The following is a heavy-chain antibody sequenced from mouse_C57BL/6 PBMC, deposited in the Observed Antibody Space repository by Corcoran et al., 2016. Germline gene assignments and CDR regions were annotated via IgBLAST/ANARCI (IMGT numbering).Heavy chain of an antibody. CDR1: GYAFSSYW. V-gene: IGHV1-80*01. CDR3: ASYSNYEFSD. D-gene: IGHD2-5*01. Sequence: QVQLQLSGATLVKPGASVTISCQASGYAFSSYWMNWVKQRPGKGLAWLGQISPGDGDTNYNGKFKGKATLTAVKSSSTAYMQLSSLTSEDSAVYFCASYSNYEFSDWGQGTLVTVS. J-gene: IGHJ3*01. CDR2: ISPGDGDT.